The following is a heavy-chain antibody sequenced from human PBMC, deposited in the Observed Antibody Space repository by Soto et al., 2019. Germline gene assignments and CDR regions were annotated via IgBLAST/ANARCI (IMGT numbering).Heavy chain of an antibody. CDR3: AMGITMIVVVIKPSRFDY. V-gene: IGHV1-69*06. CDR1: GGTFSSYA. J-gene: IGHJ4*02. D-gene: IGHD3-22*01. CDR2: IIPIFGTA. Sequence: KVSCKASGGTFSSYAISWVRQAPGQGLEWMGGIIPIFGTANYAQKFQGRVTITADKSTSTAYMELSSLRSEDTAVYYCAMGITMIVVVIKPSRFDYWGEGTLVTVSS.